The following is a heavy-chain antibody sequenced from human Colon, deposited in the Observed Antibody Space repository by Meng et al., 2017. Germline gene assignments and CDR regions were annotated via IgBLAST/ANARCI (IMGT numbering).Heavy chain of an antibody. Sequence: ASVKVSRKASGYIFTSNGISWVRQAPGQGLEWMGWITGHNGNTNYAQKFQNRVTMTTDTSTSTAYMELRSLRSDDTAVHYCARDGIPWYNSGWCPPYSDYWGQGTLVTVSS. V-gene: IGHV1-18*01. CDR2: ITGHNGNT. J-gene: IGHJ4*02. CDR3: ARDGIPWYNSGWCPPYSDY. D-gene: IGHD6-19*01. CDR1: GYIFTSNG.